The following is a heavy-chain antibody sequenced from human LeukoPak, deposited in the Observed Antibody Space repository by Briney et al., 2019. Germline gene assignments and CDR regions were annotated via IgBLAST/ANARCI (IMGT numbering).Heavy chain of an antibody. CDR3: AREWDIAVAFDY. CDR2: ISSSSNYI. CDR1: GFTFSSYS. V-gene: IGHV3-21*01. Sequence: GGSLRLSCAASGFTFSSYSMNWVRQAPGKGLEWVSSISSSSNYIYYADSVKGRFTLPRDNAKHTLYLQMNSLRTEGTAVYYCAREWDIAVAFDYWGEGTLVTVSS. J-gene: IGHJ4*02. D-gene: IGHD6-19*01.